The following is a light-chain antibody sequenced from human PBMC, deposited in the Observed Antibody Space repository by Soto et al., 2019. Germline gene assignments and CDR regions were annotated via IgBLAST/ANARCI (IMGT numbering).Light chain of an antibody. Sequence: QSVLTQPPPASGSPGQSVTISCTGTSSDVGGYNYVSWYQQHPGKAPKLMIYDVSERPSGVPDRFSGSKSGDTASLTVSGLQAEDEADYYCSSYAGSNWVFGGGTKLTVL. J-gene: IGLJ3*02. V-gene: IGLV2-8*01. CDR3: SSYAGSNWV. CDR1: SSDVGGYNY. CDR2: DVS.